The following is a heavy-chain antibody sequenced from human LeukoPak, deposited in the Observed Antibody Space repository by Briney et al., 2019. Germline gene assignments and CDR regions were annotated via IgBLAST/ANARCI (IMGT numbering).Heavy chain of an antibody. CDR2: ISSNGGNT. V-gene: IGHV3-64*02. J-gene: IGHJ4*02. CDR1: GFTFSSYA. CDR3: ARGGYYDSSGPGDY. D-gene: IGHD3-22*01. Sequence: GESLRLSCAASGFTFSSYAMHWVRQAPGKGLEYVSGISSNGGNTYYADSVKGRFTISRDNSKNTLYLQMGSLRAEDMAVYYCARGGYYDSSGPGDYWGQGTLVTVSS.